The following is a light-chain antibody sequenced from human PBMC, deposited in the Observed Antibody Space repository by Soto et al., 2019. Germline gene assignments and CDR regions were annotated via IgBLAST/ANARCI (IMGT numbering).Light chain of an antibody. J-gene: IGKJ1*01. Sequence: DIPMTQSPSSLSASVGDRVTITCRASQSISSYLNWYQQKPGRAPKLLIYAASSVQSGVPSRFSGSGSGTDFTLTISSLQPEDFATYYCQQSYSTPPFGQGTKVDIK. CDR1: QSISSY. V-gene: IGKV1-39*01. CDR3: QQSYSTPP. CDR2: AAS.